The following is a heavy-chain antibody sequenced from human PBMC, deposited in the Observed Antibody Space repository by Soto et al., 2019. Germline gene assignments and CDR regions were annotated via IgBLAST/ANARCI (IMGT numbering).Heavy chain of an antibody. Sequence: ASVKVSCKASGYTFTGYYMHWVRQAPGQGLERMRWINPNSGGTNYAQKFQGWVTMTRYTSISTAYMELSRLRSDDTAVYYCARVPRYCSSTSCNFDPWGQGTLVTVSS. CDR2: INPNSGGT. V-gene: IGHV1-2*04. D-gene: IGHD2-2*01. J-gene: IGHJ5*02. CDR3: ARVPRYCSSTSCNFDP. CDR1: GYTFTGYY.